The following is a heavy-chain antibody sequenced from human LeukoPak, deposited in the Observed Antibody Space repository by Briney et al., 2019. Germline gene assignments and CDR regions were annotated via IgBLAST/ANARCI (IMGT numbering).Heavy chain of an antibody. CDR3: ARDYIPTGDYYYYMDV. CDR1: GFTFSSYW. D-gene: IGHD4-17*01. J-gene: IGHJ6*03. V-gene: IGHV3-7*01. Sequence: GGSLRLSYAVSGFTFSSYWMNWVRQAPGKGLEWVASIRQDGGEKSYVDSVKGRFTISRDNTKNSLYLQMSSLRAEDTAVYYCARDYIPTGDYYYYMDVWGKGTTVTVSS. CDR2: IRQDGGEK.